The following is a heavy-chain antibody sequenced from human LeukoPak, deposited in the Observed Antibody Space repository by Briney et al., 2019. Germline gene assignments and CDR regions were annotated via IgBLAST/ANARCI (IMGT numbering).Heavy chain of an antibody. J-gene: IGHJ5*02. CDR3: AKDASSGWPNWFDP. CDR1: GFTFTSYN. Sequence: GGSLRLSCAASGFTFTSYNMNWVRQAPGKALEWVSSITSDSRYMYYGDSVKGRFTISRDNSKNTLYLQMNSLRAEDTAVYYCAKDASSGWPNWFDPWGQGTLVTVSS. V-gene: IGHV3-21*04. D-gene: IGHD6-19*01. CDR2: ITSDSRYM.